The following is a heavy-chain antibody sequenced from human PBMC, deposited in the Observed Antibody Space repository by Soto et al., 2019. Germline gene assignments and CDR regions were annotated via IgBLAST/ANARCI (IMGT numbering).Heavy chain of an antibody. CDR2: IYHSGST. D-gene: IGHD6-19*01. CDR1: SYSITSDYY. Sequence: SETLSLTCAVSSYSITSDYYWGWIRQPPGKGLEWIGTIYHSGSTYYNPSLKSRVTISVDTSKNQFSLKLISVTAADPAVYYCARFSGCQEYWGQGTLVTVSS. J-gene: IGHJ4*02. V-gene: IGHV4-38-2*01. CDR3: ARFSGCQEY.